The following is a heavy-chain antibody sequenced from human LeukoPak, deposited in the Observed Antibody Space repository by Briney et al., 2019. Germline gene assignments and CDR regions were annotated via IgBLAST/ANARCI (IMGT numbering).Heavy chain of an antibody. J-gene: IGHJ4*02. CDR1: GFTFSNYG. CDR3: AISTTVVTPFDY. V-gene: IGHV3-30*02. D-gene: IGHD4-23*01. Sequence: PGGSLRLSCAASGFTFSNYGMHWVRQAPGKGLEWVAFIRYDGSTKYYSDSVKGRFTISRDNSKNTLYLQMNSLRAEDTAVYYCAISTTVVTPFDYWGRGTLVTVSS. CDR2: IRYDGSTK.